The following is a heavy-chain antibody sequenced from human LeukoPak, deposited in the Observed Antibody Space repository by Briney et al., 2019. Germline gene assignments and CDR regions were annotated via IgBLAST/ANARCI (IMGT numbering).Heavy chain of an antibody. J-gene: IGHJ5*02. Sequence: ASVKVSCKASGHTFTSYYMHWERQAPGQGLEWMGIINPSGGSTSYAQKFQGRVTMTRDTSTSTVYMELSSLRSEDTAVYYCARPIGDHENWFDPWGQGTLVTVSS. CDR2: INPSGGST. D-gene: IGHD4-17*01. CDR1: GHTFTSYY. V-gene: IGHV1-46*01. CDR3: ARPIGDHENWFDP.